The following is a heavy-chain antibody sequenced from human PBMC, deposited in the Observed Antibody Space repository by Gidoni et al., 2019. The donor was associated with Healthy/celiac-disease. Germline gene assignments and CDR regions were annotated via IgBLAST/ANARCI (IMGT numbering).Heavy chain of an antibody. CDR3: ARATYYYDSSGYYRTGWFDP. J-gene: IGHJ5*02. CDR1: GGSFSGYY. D-gene: IGHD3-22*01. V-gene: IGHV4-34*01. CDR2: INHSGST. Sequence: QVQLQQWGAGLLKPSETLSLTCAVYGGSFSGYYWSWIRQPPGKGLEWIGEINHSGSTNYNPSLKSRVTISVDTSKNQFSLKLSSVTAADTAVYYCARATYYYDSSGYYRTGWFDPWGQGTLVTVSS.